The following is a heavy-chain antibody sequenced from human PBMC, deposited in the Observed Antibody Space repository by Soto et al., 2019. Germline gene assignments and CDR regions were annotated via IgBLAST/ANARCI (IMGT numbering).Heavy chain of an antibody. J-gene: IGHJ4*02. CDR1: GGSFSGYY. CDR3: ARDQRYCSGGSCVTYFDY. V-gene: IGHV4-34*01. D-gene: IGHD2-15*01. CDR2: INHSGST. Sequence: QVQLQQWGAGLLKPSETLSLTCAVYGGSFSGYYWSWIRQPPGKGLEWIGEINHSGSTNYNPSLKRRVTISVDTSKNQFSLKLSSVTAADTAVYYCARDQRYCSGGSCVTYFDYWGQGTLVTVSS.